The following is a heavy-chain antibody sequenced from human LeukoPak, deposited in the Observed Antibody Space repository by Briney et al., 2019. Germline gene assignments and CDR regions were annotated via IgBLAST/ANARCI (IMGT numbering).Heavy chain of an antibody. CDR1: GYTFTGYY. V-gene: IGHV1-2*02. CDR2: INPNSGGT. J-gene: IGHJ3*02. D-gene: IGHD6-19*01. Sequence: ASVKVSCKASGYTFTGYYMHWVRQAPGQGLEWMGWINPNSGGTNYAQKFQGRVTMTGDTSISTAYMELSRLRSDDTAVYYCARDRSGAVAGIRPGVVARKDPRDDAFDIWGQGTMVTVSS. CDR3: ARDRSGAVAGIRPGVVARKDPRDDAFDI.